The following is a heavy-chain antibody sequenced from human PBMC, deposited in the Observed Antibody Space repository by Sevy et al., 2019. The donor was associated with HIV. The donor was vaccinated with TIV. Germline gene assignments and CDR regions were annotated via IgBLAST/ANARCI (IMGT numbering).Heavy chain of an antibody. CDR2: IYYSGST. CDR3: AGGSVIYGDYGEYFQH. Sequence: SETLSLTCTVSGGSISSGDYYWSWIRQPPGKGLEWIGYIYYSGSTYYNPSLKSRVTISVDTSKNQFSLKLSSVTAADTAVYYCAGGSVIYGDYGEYFQHWGQDTLVTVSS. J-gene: IGHJ1*01. D-gene: IGHD4-17*01. V-gene: IGHV4-30-4*01. CDR1: GGSISSGDYY.